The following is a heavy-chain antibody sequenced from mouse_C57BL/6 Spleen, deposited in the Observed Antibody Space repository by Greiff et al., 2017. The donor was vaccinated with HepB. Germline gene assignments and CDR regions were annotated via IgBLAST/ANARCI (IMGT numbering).Heavy chain of an antibody. Sequence: VQLQESGAELVRPGTSVKVSCKASGYAFTNYLIEWVKQRPGQGLEWIGVINPGSGGTNYNEKFKGKATLTADKSSSTAYMQLSSLTSEDSAVYFCARSTVVATSDYWGQGTTLTVSS. CDR2: INPGSGGT. D-gene: IGHD1-1*01. CDR1: GYAFTNYL. CDR3: ARSTVVATSDY. J-gene: IGHJ2*01. V-gene: IGHV1-54*01.